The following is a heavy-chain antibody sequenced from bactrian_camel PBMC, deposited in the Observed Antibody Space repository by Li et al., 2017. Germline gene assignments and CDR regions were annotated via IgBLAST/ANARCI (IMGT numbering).Heavy chain of an antibody. D-gene: IGHD4*01. CDR1: RFTYGSYC. CDR3: AAEGGRPCGRLDYGMATM. CDR2: TYGNGSIT. Sequence: VQLVESGGGSVQVGGSLRLSCAASRFTYGSYCLSWFRQGPGKEREGVAGTYGNGSITYYSDSVKGRFTISQDNTKGTVYLQMNSLQPEDTAMYYCAAEGGRPCGRLDYGMATMWGQGTQVTVS. J-gene: IGHJ4*01. V-gene: IGHV3S6*01.